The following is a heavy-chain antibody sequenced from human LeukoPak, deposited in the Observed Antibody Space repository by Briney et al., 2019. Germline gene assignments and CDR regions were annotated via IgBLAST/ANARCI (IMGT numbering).Heavy chain of an antibody. CDR3: AKDRGWYSFDY. Sequence: GGSLRLSCATSGFTFNYYVMKWVRQAPGKGLECLSYISASSQTIYYADSVEGRFTISRDNSKNTLYLQMNSLRAEDTAVYYCAKDRGWYSFDYWGQGTLVTVSS. V-gene: IGHV3-48*01. CDR2: ISASSQTI. J-gene: IGHJ4*02. D-gene: IGHD6-19*01. CDR1: GFTFNYYV.